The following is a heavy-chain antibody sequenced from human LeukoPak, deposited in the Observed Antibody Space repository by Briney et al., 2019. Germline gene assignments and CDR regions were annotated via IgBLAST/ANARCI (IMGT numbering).Heavy chain of an antibody. CDR1: GGSFSGYY. V-gene: IGHV4-34*01. Sequence: PSETLSLTCAVYGGSFSGYYWSWIRQPPGKGLEWIGTIYYSGSTYYNPSLRSRVTMSVATSSNHFSLKLSSVTAADAAVYYCARHYSGDLYYFDHWGQGTLVTVSS. D-gene: IGHD4-17*01. CDR2: IYYSGST. J-gene: IGHJ4*02. CDR3: ARHYSGDLYYFDH.